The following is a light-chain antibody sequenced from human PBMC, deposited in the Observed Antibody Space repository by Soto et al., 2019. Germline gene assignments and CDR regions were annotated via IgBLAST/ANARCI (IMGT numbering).Light chain of an antibody. CDR1: SSDVGNYNR. CDR3: SSFTSSSTYG. V-gene: IGLV2-18*02. Sequence: QSVLTQPPSVSGSPGQSVTISCSGTSSDVGNYNRVSWYQQPPGTAPKLMIYEVSNRPSGVPDRFSGSKSGNTASLTISGLQAEDEAEYYCSSFTSSSTYGFGTGTKVTVL. J-gene: IGLJ1*01. CDR2: EVS.